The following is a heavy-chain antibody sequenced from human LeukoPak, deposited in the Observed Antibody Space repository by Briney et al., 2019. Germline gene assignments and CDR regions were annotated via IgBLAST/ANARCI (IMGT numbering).Heavy chain of an antibody. V-gene: IGHV3-66*01. J-gene: IGHJ4*02. CDR2: IYSGGST. D-gene: IGHD6-19*01. CDR3: ARLVKWLDYFDY. CDR1: GFTVSSNY. Sequence: GGSLRLSCAASGFTVSSNYMSWVRQAPGKGLEWASVIYSGGSTYYADSVKGRFTISRDNSKNTLYLQMNSLRAEDTAVYYCARLVKWLDYFDYWGQGTLVTVSS.